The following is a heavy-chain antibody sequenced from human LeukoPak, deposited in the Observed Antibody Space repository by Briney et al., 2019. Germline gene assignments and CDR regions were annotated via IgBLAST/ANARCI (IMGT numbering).Heavy chain of an antibody. D-gene: IGHD1-26*01. CDR1: GGSISSYY. Sequence: SETLSLTCTASGGSISSYYWSWIRQPAGKGLEWIGRIYTSGSTNYNPSLKSRVTMSVDTSKNQFSLKLSSVTAADTAVYYCARGVIVGATIRFDYWGQGTLVTVSS. CDR2: IYTSGST. J-gene: IGHJ4*02. V-gene: IGHV4-4*07. CDR3: ARGVIVGATIRFDY.